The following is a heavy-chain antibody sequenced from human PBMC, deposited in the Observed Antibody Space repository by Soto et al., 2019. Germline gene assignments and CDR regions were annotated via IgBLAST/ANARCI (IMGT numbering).Heavy chain of an antibody. CDR1: GYTFTSYA. D-gene: IGHD5-12*01. V-gene: IGHV1-3*01. CDR3: ARVSNEFSGYDT. Sequence: QVQLVQSGAEVKKPGASVKVSCKASGYTFTSYAMHWVRQAPGQRLEWMGWINAGNGNTKYSQKFQGRVTITRDTSASTAYMELSSLRAEDTAVYFCARVSNEFSGYDTWGQGTLVTVSS. J-gene: IGHJ5*02. CDR2: INAGNGNT.